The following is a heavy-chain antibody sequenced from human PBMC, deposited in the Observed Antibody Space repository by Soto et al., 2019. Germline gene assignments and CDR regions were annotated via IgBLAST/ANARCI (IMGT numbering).Heavy chain of an antibody. D-gene: IGHD3-3*01. CDR1: GYTFTSYA. V-gene: IGHV1-3*01. Sequence: GASVKVSCKASGYTFTSYAMHWVRQAPGQRLEWMGWINAGNGNTKYSQKFQGRVTITRDTSASTAYMELSSLRSEDTAVYYCARGPGYTIFGVVSMDVWGQGTTVTVSS. J-gene: IGHJ6*02. CDR3: ARGPGYTIFGVVSMDV. CDR2: INAGNGNT.